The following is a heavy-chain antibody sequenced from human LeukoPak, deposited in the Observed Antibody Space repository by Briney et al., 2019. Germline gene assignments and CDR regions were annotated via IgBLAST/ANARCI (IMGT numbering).Heavy chain of an antibody. CDR3: AKDIGGGYSGSYGYFDY. J-gene: IGHJ4*02. V-gene: IGHV3-9*01. CDR1: GFTFDDYA. D-gene: IGHD1-26*01. Sequence: GGSLRLSCAASGFTFDDYAMHWVRQAPGKGLEWVSGISWNSGSIGYADSVKGRFTIPRDNAKNSLYLQMNSLRAEDTALYYCAKDIGGGYSGSYGYFDYWGQGTLVTVSS. CDR2: ISWNSGSI.